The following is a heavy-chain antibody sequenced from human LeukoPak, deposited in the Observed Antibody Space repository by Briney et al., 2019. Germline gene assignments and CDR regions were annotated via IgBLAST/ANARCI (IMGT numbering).Heavy chain of an antibody. Sequence: GRSLRLSCAASRFTFSSYGMHWVRQAPGKGLEWVAVISYDGSNKYYADSVKGRFTISRDNSKNTLYLQMNSLRAEDTAVYYCAKDLDGSGSLDYWGQGTLVTVSS. J-gene: IGHJ4*02. CDR1: RFTFSSYG. CDR2: ISYDGSNK. CDR3: AKDLDGSGSLDY. V-gene: IGHV3-30*18. D-gene: IGHD3-10*01.